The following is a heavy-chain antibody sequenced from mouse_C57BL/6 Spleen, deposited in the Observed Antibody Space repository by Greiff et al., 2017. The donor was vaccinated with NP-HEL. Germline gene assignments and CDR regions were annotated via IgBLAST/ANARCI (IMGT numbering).Heavy chain of an antibody. Sequence: QVQLQQSGPGLVQPSQSLSITCTVSGFSLTSYGVHWVRQSPGKGLEWLGVIWSGGSTDYNAAFISRLSISKDNSKSQVFFKMNSLQADDTAIYYCARNTFDYDDVYYAMDYWGQGTSVTVSS. D-gene: IGHD2-4*01. J-gene: IGHJ4*01. CDR1: GFSLTSYG. CDR3: ARNTFDYDDVYYAMDY. V-gene: IGHV2-2*01. CDR2: IWSGGST.